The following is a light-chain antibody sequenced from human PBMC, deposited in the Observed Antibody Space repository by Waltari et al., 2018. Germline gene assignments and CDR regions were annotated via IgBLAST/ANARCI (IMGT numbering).Light chain of an antibody. J-gene: IGKJ1*01. Sequence: DIQMTQSPSSLSASVGDRVTITCRASQSINTYLYWYRQKPEKAPQLLLYAASSLQSGVPSRFSGSGSGTDFTLTITSLQPEDFATYYCQQGHSTPRTFGQGTKVEIK. CDR3: QQGHSTPRT. CDR1: QSINTY. CDR2: AAS. V-gene: IGKV1-39*01.